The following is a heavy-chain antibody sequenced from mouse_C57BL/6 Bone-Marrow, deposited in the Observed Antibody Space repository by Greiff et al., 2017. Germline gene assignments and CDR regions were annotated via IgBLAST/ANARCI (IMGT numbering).Heavy chain of an antibody. CDR3: ARDQGAMDY. J-gene: IGHJ4*01. Sequence: EVKVVESEGGLVQPGSSMKLSCTASGFTFSDYYMAWVRQVPEKGLEWVANINYDGSSTYYLDSLKSRFIISRDNAKNILYLQMSSLKSEDTATYYCARDQGAMDYWGQGTSVTVSS. V-gene: IGHV5-16*01. CDR2: INYDGSST. CDR1: GFTFSDYY. D-gene: IGHD3-2*02.